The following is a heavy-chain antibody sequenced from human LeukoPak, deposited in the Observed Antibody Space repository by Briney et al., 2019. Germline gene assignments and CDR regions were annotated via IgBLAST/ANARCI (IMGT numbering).Heavy chain of an antibody. CDR3: ARPKYYYYMDV. J-gene: IGHJ6*03. CDR2: INHSGST. V-gene: IGHV4-34*01. CDR1: GGSFSGYY. Sequence: KTSETLSLTCAVYGGSFSGYYWSWIRQPPGKGLEWIGEINHSGSTNYNPSLKSRVTISVDTSKNQFSLKLSSVTAADTAVYYCARPKYYYYMDVWGKGTTVTISS.